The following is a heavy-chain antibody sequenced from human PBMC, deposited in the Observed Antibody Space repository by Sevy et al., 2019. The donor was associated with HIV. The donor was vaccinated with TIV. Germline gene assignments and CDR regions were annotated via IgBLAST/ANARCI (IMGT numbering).Heavy chain of an antibody. CDR3: ARDHVKDGDLGDYYYFAMDV. D-gene: IGHD3-16*01. Sequence: GGSLRLSCAASGFTFSDYYMSWIRQAPGKGLEWISYISGSEGTIYYADAVKGRFTISRDNTKNSLYLQMNSLSAEDSAVYYCARDHVKDGDLGDYYYFAMDVWGQGTTVTVSS. V-gene: IGHV3-11*01. CDR2: ISGSEGTI. J-gene: IGHJ6*02. CDR1: GFTFSDYY.